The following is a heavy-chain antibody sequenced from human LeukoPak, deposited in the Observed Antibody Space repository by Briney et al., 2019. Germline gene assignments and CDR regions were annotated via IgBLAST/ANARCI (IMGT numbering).Heavy chain of an antibody. Sequence: GGSLRLSCAASGFTFSTFAMIWVRQPPGKGLEWVSSIFPSGGEIHYADSVRGRFTISRDNSKNTLYLQMNSLRTEDTAVYYCARDVLFAVGDSFDIWGQGTMVTVSS. CDR1: GFTFSTFA. J-gene: IGHJ3*02. V-gene: IGHV3-23*01. CDR3: ARDVLFAVGDSFDI. CDR2: IFPSGGEI. D-gene: IGHD3-10*02.